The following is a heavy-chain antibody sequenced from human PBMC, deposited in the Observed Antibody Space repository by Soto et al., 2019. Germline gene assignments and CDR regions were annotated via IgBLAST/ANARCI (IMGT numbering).Heavy chain of an antibody. CDR3: ARERGGLGGNDAFDI. V-gene: IGHV1-3*01. CDR1: GDTFTSYA. D-gene: IGHD3-16*01. Sequence: ASVKVSCKASGDTFTSYAMHWVRQAPGQRHEWMGWINAGNGNTKYSQKFQGRVTITRDTSASTAYMELSSLRSEDTAVYYCARERGGLGGNDAFDIWGQGTMVTVSS. J-gene: IGHJ3*02. CDR2: INAGNGNT.